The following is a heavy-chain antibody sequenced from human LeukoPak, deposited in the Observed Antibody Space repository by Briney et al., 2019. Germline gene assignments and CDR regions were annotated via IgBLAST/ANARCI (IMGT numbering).Heavy chain of an antibody. Sequence: TASETLSLTCTVSGDSFSSGLYYWSWIRQPAGKRLEWIGRIHISGSTKYNPSLKSRVTVSIDTSKAQFSLKLSPVTAADTAVYYCARGGVANPNYFDYWGQGTLVTVSS. CDR2: IHISGST. J-gene: IGHJ4*02. V-gene: IGHV4-61*02. CDR1: GDSFSSGLYY. CDR3: ARGGVANPNYFDY. D-gene: IGHD5-12*01.